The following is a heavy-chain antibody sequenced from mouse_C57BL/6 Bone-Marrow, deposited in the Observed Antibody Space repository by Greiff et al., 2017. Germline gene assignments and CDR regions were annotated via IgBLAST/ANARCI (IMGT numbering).Heavy chain of an antibody. CDR2: ISYSGST. Sequence: EVQLQESGPGLAKPSQTLSLTCSVTGYSITSDYWNWIRKFPGNKLEYMGYISYSGSTYYNPSLKSRISITRDTSKNQYYLQLNSVTTEDTATYYGARYYYYGSRNWYFDVWGTGTTVTVSS. V-gene: IGHV3-8*01. CDR1: GYSITSDY. J-gene: IGHJ1*03. D-gene: IGHD1-1*01. CDR3: ARYYYYGSRNWYFDV.